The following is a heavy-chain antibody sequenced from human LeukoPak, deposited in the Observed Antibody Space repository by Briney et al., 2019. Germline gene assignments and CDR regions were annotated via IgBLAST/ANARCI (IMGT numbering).Heavy chain of an antibody. D-gene: IGHD3-10*01. J-gene: IGHJ4*02. CDR1: GFTFSSYG. V-gene: IGHV3-30*02. CDR3: AKDSSPGFTMVRGVDY. Sequence: GGSLRLSCAASGFTFSSYGMHWVRQAPGKGLEWVAFIRYDGSNKYYADSVKGRFTISRDNAKNSLYLQMNSLRAEDTALYYCAKDSSPGFTMVRGVDYWGQGTLVTVSS. CDR2: IRYDGSNK.